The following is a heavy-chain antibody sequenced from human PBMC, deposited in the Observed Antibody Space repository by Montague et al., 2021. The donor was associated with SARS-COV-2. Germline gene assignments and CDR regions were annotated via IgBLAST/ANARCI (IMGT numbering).Heavy chain of an antibody. CDR3: ARDTMAAHAAVY. J-gene: IGHJ4*02. Sequence: SETLSLTCTVSGGSVSSFYWGWIRQSPGKGLEWIGYISSIGSTDYNPSLTSRVTISVDTSKNQFSLKVNSVTAADTAVYYCARDTMAAHAAVYWGQGTLVTVSS. CDR1: GGSVSSFY. V-gene: IGHV4-59*02. D-gene: IGHD2-15*01. CDR2: ISSIGST.